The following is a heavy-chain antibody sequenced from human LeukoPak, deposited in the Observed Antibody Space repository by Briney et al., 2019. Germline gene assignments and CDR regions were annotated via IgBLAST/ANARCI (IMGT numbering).Heavy chain of an antibody. D-gene: IGHD3-22*01. J-gene: IGHJ4*02. V-gene: IGHV3-23*01. CDR2: ISGDSGSI. CDR3: AKVPSACLVGPDYFDSSAYCYFDY. Sequence: GGSLRLSCAASGFSFSTYAMTWVRQAPGKGLVWVSAISGDSGSIFYADSVKGRFTISRDNSENTLYLEMNSLRAEDTAVYYCAKVPSACLVGPDYFDSSAYCYFDYWGQGTLVTVSS. CDR1: GFSFSTYA.